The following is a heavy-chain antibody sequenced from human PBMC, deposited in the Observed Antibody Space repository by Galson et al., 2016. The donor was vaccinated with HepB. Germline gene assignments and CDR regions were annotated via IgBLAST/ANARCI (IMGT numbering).Heavy chain of an antibody. CDR3: ARDKFLRLTGTTPFDS. D-gene: IGHD3-3*01. CDR1: GFTFSNYG. V-gene: IGHV1-18*01. Sequence: SVKVSCKASGFTFSNYGFNWVRQAPGQGLEWMGWISAYNDKTKVPQKFQDRVTMTTDTSTTTAYMELRSLGSDDTGVYYCARDKFLRLTGTTPFDSWGQGTLVIVSS. CDR2: ISAYNDKT. J-gene: IGHJ4*02.